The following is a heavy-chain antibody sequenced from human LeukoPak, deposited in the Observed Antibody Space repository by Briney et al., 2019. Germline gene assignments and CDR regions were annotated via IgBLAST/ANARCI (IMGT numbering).Heavy chain of an antibody. Sequence: GGSLRLSCAASGFTFSSYGMHWVRQAPGKGLEWVAFIRYDGSNKYYADSVKGRFTISRDNSKNTLYLQMNSLRAEDTAVYYCAKNLKIVVVPGANHAEYFQHWGQGTLVTGSS. J-gene: IGHJ1*01. V-gene: IGHV3-30*02. CDR3: AKNLKIVVVPGANHAEYFQH. CDR1: GFTFSSYG. CDR2: IRYDGSNK. D-gene: IGHD2-2*01.